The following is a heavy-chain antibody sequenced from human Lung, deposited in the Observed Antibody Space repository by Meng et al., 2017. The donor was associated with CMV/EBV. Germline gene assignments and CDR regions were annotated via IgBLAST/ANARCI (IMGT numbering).Heavy chain of an antibody. Sequence: GESLKISCAASGFTFDDHAMHWVRQRPGKGLEWVSLITWDGGNTYYADSVKGRFTISRDNSKNSLYLQMNSLRTEDTALYYCAKDGSDSSLGWLDPWGQGTLVTGSS. CDR1: GFTFDDHA. CDR2: ITWDGGNT. J-gene: IGHJ5*02. CDR3: AKDGSDSSLGWLDP. V-gene: IGHV3-43D*03. D-gene: IGHD2-15*01.